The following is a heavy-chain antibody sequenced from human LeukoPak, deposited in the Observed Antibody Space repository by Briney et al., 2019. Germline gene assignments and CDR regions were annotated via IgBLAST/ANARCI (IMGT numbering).Heavy chain of an antibody. CDR1: GGSFSGYY. Sequence: SETLSLTCAVYGGSFSGYYWSWIRQPPGKGLEWIGEINHSGSTNYNPSLKSRVTISVDTSKNQFSLKLSSVTAADTAVYYCARDARYCSSTSCYARRYYFDYWGQGTLVTVSS. V-gene: IGHV4-34*01. J-gene: IGHJ4*02. CDR3: ARDARYCSSTSCYARRYYFDY. CDR2: INHSGST. D-gene: IGHD2-2*01.